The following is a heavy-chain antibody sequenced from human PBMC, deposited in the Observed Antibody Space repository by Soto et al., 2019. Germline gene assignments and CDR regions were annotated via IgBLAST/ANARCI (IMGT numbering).Heavy chain of an antibody. CDR2: IYYSGST. D-gene: IGHD3-22*01. CDR1: GGSISSYY. J-gene: IGHJ6*02. CDR3: ARVPIPTYYYDSSGYYWGYYYGMDV. Sequence: SETLSLTCTVSGGSISSYYWSWIRQPPGKGLEWIGYIYYSGSTNYNPSLKSRVTISVDTSKNQFSLKLSSVTAADTAVYYCARVPIPTYYYDSSGYYWGYYYGMDVWGQGTTVTVSS. V-gene: IGHV4-59*01.